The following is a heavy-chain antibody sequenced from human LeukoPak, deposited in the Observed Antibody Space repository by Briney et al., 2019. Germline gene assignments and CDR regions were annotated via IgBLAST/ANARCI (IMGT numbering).Heavy chain of an antibody. CDR3: ARDGIQLWPDYFDY. CDR1: GFTFSSYR. V-gene: IGHV3-7*05. J-gene: IGHJ4*02. D-gene: IGHD5-18*01. CDR2: IKQDGSEK. Sequence: GGSLRLSCAASGFTFSSYRMSWVRQAPGKGLEWVANIKQDGSEKYYVDSVKGRFTISRDNAKNSLYLQMNSLRAEDTAVYYCARDGIQLWPDYFDYWGQGTLVTVSS.